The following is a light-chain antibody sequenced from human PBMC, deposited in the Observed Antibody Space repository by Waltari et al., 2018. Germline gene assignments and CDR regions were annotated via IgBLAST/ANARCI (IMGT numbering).Light chain of an antibody. CDR1: QSIGRF. V-gene: IGKV3-11*01. J-gene: IGKJ5*01. Sequence: IVLTQSPVTLSLSPGESATLSCRASQSIGRFLAWYQQKPGQAPRLLIYGTSNRATGIPARFSGSGSGTDFTLTISSLEPEDFAVYYCQQRNNWRFGQGTRLEIK. CDR3: QQRNNWR. CDR2: GTS.